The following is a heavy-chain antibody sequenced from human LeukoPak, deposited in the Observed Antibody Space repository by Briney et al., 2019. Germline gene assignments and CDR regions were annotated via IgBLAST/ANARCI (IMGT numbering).Heavy chain of an antibody. D-gene: IGHD5-18*01. J-gene: IGHJ3*02. Sequence: PGGSLRLSCAASGFTFSSYGMHWVRQAPGKWLEWVAVIWYDGSNKYYADSVKGRFTISRDNSKNTLYLQMNSLRAEDTAVYYCARGGYSYGHDAFDIWGQGTMVTVSS. V-gene: IGHV3-33*01. CDR1: GFTFSSYG. CDR3: ARGGYSYGHDAFDI. CDR2: IWYDGSNK.